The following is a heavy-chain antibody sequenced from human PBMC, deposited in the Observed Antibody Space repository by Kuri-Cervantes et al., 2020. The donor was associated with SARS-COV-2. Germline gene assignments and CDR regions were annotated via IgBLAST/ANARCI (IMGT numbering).Heavy chain of an antibody. V-gene: IGHV4-38-2*02. CDR1: GYSISSGYY. CDR2: IYHSGST. D-gene: IGHD3-3*01. CDR3: ARVERDFWSGYWIFDY. Sequence: SETLSLTCTVSGYSISSGYYWGWIRQPPGKGLEWIGSIYHSGSTYYNPSLKSRVTISVDTSKNQFSLKLSSVTAADTAVYYCARVERDFWSGYWIFDYWGQGTRVTVSS. J-gene: IGHJ4*02.